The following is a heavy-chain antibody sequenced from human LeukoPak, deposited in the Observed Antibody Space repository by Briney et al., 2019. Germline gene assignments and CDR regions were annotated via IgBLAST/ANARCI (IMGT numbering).Heavy chain of an antibody. J-gene: IGHJ3*02. CDR1: GGSISSYY. D-gene: IGHD2-15*01. CDR2: IYYSGST. Sequence: SETLSLTCTVSGGSISSYYWSWIRQPPGKGLEWIGYIYYSGSTNYNPSLKSRVTKSVDTSKNQFSLKLSSVTAADTAVYYCARRYCSGGSCVDAFDIWGQGTMVTVSS. CDR3: ARRYCSGGSCVDAFDI. V-gene: IGHV4-59*08.